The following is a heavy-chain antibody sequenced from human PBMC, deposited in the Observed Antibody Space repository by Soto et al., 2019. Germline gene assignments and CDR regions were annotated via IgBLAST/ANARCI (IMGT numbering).Heavy chain of an antibody. CDR3: ARGGQKNVYTSIGP. CDR1: GYTFTSYY. D-gene: IGHD1-1*01. Sequence: ASVKVSCKASGYTFTSYYMHWVRQAPGQGLEWMGIINPSGGSTSYAQKFQGRVAMTRDTSTSTAYMELRSLTPDDTAVYYCARGGQKNVYTSIGPWGQGTLVTVSS. CDR2: INPSGGST. J-gene: IGHJ5*02. V-gene: IGHV1-46*01.